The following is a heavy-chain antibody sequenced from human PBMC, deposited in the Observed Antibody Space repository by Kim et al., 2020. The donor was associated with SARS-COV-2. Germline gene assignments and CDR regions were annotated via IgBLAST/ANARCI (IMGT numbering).Heavy chain of an antibody. J-gene: IGHJ4*02. D-gene: IGHD2-15*01. CDR3: ASVTLGYCSGGSCSSFDY. V-gene: IGHV4-39*01. Sequence: KSRVTISVDTSKNQFSLKLSSVTAADTAVYYCASVTLGYCSGGSCSSFDYWGQGTLVTVSS.